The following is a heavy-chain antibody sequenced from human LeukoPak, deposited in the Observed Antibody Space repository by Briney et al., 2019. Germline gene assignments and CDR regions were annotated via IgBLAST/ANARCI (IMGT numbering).Heavy chain of an antibody. J-gene: IGHJ4*02. CDR2: ISYDGSNK. CDR3: AKDKGRYSSSWYLFDY. CDR1: GFTFSSYG. Sequence: PGGSLRLSCAASGFTFSSYGMHWVRQAPGKGLEWVAVISYDGSNKYYADSVKGRFTISRDNAKNSLYLQMNSLRAEDTALYYCAKDKGRYSSSWYLFDYWGQGTLVTVSS. D-gene: IGHD6-13*01. V-gene: IGHV3-30*18.